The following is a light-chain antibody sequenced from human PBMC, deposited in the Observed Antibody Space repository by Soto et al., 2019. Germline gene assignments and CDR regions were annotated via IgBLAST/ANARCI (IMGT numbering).Light chain of an antibody. CDR2: GAS. V-gene: IGKV3-15*01. CDR1: QSVSNH. CDR3: QQYKNWGT. J-gene: IGKJ1*01. Sequence: EIVMTQSPATLSVSPGERATLSCRASQSVSNHFAWFQQKPGQAPRLLILGASTRATGNPARLSGRGSETEFTLTISSRQSEDFAVYYCQQYKNWGTFGQGTKGEIK.